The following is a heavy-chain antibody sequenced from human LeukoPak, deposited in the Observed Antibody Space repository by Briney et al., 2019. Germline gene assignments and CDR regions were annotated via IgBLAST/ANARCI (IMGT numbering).Heavy chain of an antibody. D-gene: IGHD3-10*01. Sequence: SETLSLTCTVSGGSISSYYWSWIRQPPGKGLEWIGYIYYSGSTNYNPSLKSRVTISVDTSKNQFSLKLSSVTAADTAVYYCARRVLLLWFGEPTQNWFDPWGQGTLVTVSS. V-gene: IGHV4-59*01. J-gene: IGHJ5*02. CDR1: GGSISSYY. CDR3: ARRVLLLWFGEPTQNWFDP. CDR2: IYYSGST.